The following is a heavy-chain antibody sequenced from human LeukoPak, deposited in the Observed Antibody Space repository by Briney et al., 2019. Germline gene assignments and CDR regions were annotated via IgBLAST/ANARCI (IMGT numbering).Heavy chain of an antibody. CDR2: INPNSGGT. Sequence: GASVKVSCKASGFTFTAYYMHWVRQAPGQGLEWMGWINPNSGGTNYAQKFQGRVTTTRDTSISTAYMELSRLRSDDTAVYYCARSKYRRLEWLFEFDYWGQGTLVTVSS. J-gene: IGHJ4*02. CDR3: ARSKYRRLEWLFEFDY. CDR1: GFTFTAYY. D-gene: IGHD3-3*01. V-gene: IGHV1-2*02.